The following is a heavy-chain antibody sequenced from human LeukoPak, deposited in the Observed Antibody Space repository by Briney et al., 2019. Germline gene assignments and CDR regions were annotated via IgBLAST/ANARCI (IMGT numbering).Heavy chain of an antibody. CDR3: AKDGYSYGVVDY. J-gene: IGHJ4*02. CDR1: GFTFSNYW. CDR2: IKQDGSEK. Sequence: GGSLRLSCAASGFTFSNYWMSWVRQVPGKGLEWVANIKQDGSEKYYVDSVKGRFTISRDNSKNTLYLQMNSLRAEDTAVYYCAKDGYSYGVVDYWGQGTLVTVSS. V-gene: IGHV3-7*03. D-gene: IGHD5-18*01.